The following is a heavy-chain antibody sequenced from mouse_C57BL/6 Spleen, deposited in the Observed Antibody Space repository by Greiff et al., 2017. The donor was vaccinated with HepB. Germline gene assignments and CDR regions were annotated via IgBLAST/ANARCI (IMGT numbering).Heavy chain of an antibody. D-gene: IGHD4-1*01. V-gene: IGHV1-61*01. CDR1: GYTFTSYW. Sequence: VQLQQPGAELVRPGSSVKLSCKASGYTFTSYWMDWVKQRPGQGLEWIGNIYPSDSETHYNQKFKDKATLTVDKSSSTAYMQLSSLTSEDSAVYYCARWETWGAWFAYWGQGTLVTVSA. CDR2: IYPSDSET. CDR3: ARWETWGAWFAY. J-gene: IGHJ3*01.